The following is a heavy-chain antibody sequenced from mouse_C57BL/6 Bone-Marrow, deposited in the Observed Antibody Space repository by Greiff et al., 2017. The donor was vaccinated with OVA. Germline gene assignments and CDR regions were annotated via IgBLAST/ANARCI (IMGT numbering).Heavy chain of an antibody. CDR3: ARGGLYAMDD. V-gene: IGHV1-81*01. D-gene: IGHD3-1*01. CDR1: GYTFTSYG. Sequence: VKLQQSGAELARPGASVKLSCKASGYTFTSYGISWVKQRTGQGLEWIGEIYPRSGNTYYNEKFKGKATLTADKSSSTAYMELRSLTSEDSAVYFCARGGLYAMDDWGQGTSVTVSS. CDR2: IYPRSGNT. J-gene: IGHJ4*01.